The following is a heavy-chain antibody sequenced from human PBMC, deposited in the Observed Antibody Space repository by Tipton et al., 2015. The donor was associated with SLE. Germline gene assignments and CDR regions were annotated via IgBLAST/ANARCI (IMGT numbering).Heavy chain of an antibody. J-gene: IGHJ2*01. CDR1: GFTFSSYS. Sequence: SGFTFSSYSMHWVRQAPGKGLEWVAFIRYDGSNRYYADSVKGRFTISRDNSKNTLYLQMNSLRAEDTAVYYCAKGSYYYDSSGYPWCFDLWGRGTVVRVS. CDR3: AKGSYYYDSSGYPWCFDL. CDR2: IRYDGSNR. V-gene: IGHV3-30*02. D-gene: IGHD3-22*01.